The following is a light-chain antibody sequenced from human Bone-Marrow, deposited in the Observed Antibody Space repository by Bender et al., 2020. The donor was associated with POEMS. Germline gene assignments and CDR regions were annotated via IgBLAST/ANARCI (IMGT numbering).Light chain of an antibody. CDR2: EGS. CDR1: SSDFGSYNL. V-gene: IGLV2-23*01. CDR3: NAYGDYNTWV. J-gene: IGLJ3*02. Sequence: QSALTQPASVSGSPGQSITISCTGTSSDFGSYNLVSWYQQHPGKAPKLMIYEGSKRPSGISDRFSGSKSGNTASLTISGLQTEYEADYYCNAYGDYNTWVFGGGTKLTVV.